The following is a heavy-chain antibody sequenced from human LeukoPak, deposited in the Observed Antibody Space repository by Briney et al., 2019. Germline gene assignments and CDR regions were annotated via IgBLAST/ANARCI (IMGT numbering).Heavy chain of an antibody. D-gene: IGHD3-10*01. CDR2: INPNSGGT. Sequence: ASVKVSCKASGYTFTGYYMHWVRQAPGQGLEWMGWINPNSGGTNYAQKFQGRVTMTRDTSISTAYMELSRLRSEDTAVYYCARDREYYYGSGSYTDWGQGTLVTVSS. V-gene: IGHV1-2*02. J-gene: IGHJ4*02. CDR1: GYTFTGYY. CDR3: ARDREYYYGSGSYTD.